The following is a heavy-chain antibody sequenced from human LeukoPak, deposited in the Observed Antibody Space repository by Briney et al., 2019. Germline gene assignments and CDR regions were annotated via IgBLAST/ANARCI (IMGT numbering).Heavy chain of an antibody. CDR2: INPSGGST. CDR3: ARDVTVTTPYYYYYIDV. D-gene: IGHD4-17*01. CDR1: GYTFTSYY. V-gene: IGHV1-46*01. J-gene: IGHJ6*03. Sequence: GASVKVSCKASGYTFTSYYMHWVRQAPGQGLEWMGIINPSGGSTSYAQKFQGRVTMTRDMSTSTVYMELSSLRSEDTAVYYCARDVTVTTPYYYYYIDVWGKGTTVTVSS.